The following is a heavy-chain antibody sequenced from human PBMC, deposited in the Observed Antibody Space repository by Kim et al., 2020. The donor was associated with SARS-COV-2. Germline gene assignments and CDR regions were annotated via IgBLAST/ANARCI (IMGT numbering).Heavy chain of an antibody. Sequence: SVKVSCKFSGYTLTELSMHWVRQAPGKGLEWMGGFDPEDGETIYAQKFQGRVTMTEDTSTDTAYMELSSLRSDDTAVYYCATTTIFGVANWFDPWGQGTLVTVSS. CDR2: FDPEDGET. V-gene: IGHV1-24*01. CDR3: ATTTIFGVANWFDP. D-gene: IGHD3-3*01. CDR1: GYTLTELS. J-gene: IGHJ5*02.